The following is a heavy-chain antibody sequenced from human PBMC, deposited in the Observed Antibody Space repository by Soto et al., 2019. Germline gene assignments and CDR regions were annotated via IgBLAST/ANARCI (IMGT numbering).Heavy chain of an antibody. CDR2: IYSGGST. J-gene: IGHJ6*02. Sequence: PSQTLSLTCTVSGGYISSYYWSCIRQPPWKGLEWIGYIYSGGSTNYNPSLTSRVTIAVDTAKNQFSLKLSSLTAADTAVYYFARERDYYRTDVSGRGTTVTVSS. CDR3: ARERDYYRTDV. CDR1: GGYISSYY. V-gene: IGHV4-59*01.